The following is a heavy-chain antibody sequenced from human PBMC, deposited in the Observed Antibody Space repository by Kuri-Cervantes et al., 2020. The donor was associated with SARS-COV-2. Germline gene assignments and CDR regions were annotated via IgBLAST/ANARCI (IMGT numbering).Heavy chain of an antibody. CDR3: ARHASYCRGDCYLRWFGP. D-gene: IGHD2-21*01. V-gene: IGHV4-59*08. CDR2: IYYSGST. J-gene: IGHJ5*02. CDR1: GGSISSYY. Sequence: GSLRLSCTVSGGSISSYYWSWIRQPPGKGLEWIGYIYYSGSTNYNPSLKSRVTISVDTSNNQFSLKLSSVTASDTAVYYCARHASYCRGDCYLRWFGPWGQGSLVTVSS.